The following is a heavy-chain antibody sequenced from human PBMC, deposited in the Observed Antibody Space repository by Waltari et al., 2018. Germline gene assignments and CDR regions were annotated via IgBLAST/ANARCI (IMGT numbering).Heavy chain of an antibody. D-gene: IGHD3-9*01. V-gene: IGHV4-59*01. CDR2: IYDSGDT. J-gene: IGHJ6*02. Sequence: QEQLQETGPGLVTSSETLSLTCSVPSGSMQGLFWTWLRLSPGKGLEWIGHIYDSGDTKFNPALKSRVSMSVDTSRGRFSLTLTSVSSADTALYFCARGLGGDHESGYFDYRLDVWGQGTTVTVSS. CDR1: SGSMQGLF. CDR3: ARGLGGDHESGYFDYRLDV.